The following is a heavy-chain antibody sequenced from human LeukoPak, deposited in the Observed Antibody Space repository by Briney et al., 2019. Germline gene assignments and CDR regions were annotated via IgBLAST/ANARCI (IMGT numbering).Heavy chain of an antibody. J-gene: IGHJ4*02. CDR1: GFTFSSYW. CDR3: ARTVVVAAYYFDY. V-gene: IGHV3-7*01. D-gene: IGHD2-15*01. CDR2: IKQDGSEK. Sequence: GGSLRLSCAASGFTFSSYWMSWVRQAPGKGLEWAANIKQDGSEKYYVDSVKGRFTISRDNAKNSLYLQMNSLRAEDTAVYYCARTVVVAAYYFDYWGQGTLVTVSS.